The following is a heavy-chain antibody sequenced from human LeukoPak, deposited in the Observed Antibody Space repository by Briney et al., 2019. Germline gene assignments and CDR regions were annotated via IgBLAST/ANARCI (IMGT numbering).Heavy chain of an antibody. CDR2: IYHSGST. V-gene: IGHV4-38-2*02. D-gene: IGHD3-16*02. Sequence: SETLSLTCTVSGGSISSYYWGWIRQPPGKGLEWIGSIYHSGSTYYNPSLKSRVTISVDTSKNQFSLKLSSVTAADTAVYYCARAAFGGVIVPYYFDYWGQGTLVTVSS. CDR1: GGSISSYY. J-gene: IGHJ4*02. CDR3: ARAAFGGVIVPYYFDY.